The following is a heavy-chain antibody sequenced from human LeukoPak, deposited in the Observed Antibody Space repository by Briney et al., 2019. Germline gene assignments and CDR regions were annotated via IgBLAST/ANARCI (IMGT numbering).Heavy chain of an antibody. CDR3: ARDRYYDSSGYHSFDP. V-gene: IGHV3-7*01. Sequence: SGGSLRLSCAASGFTFSSYWMSWVRQAPGKGLEWVANIKQDGSEKYYVDSVKGRFTISRDNAKNSLYLQMNSLRAEDTAVYYCARDRYYDSSGYHSFDPWGQGTLVTVSS. CDR1: GFTFSSYW. CDR2: IKQDGSEK. J-gene: IGHJ5*02. D-gene: IGHD3-22*01.